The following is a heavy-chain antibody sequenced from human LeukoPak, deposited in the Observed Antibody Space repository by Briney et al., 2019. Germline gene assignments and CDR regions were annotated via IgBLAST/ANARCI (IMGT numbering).Heavy chain of an antibody. J-gene: IGHJ4*02. D-gene: IGHD3-10*02. CDR1: GYTFTAYF. CDR3: ARLLGSGSYDDC. CDR2: INPNSGGT. Sequence: GASVKVSCKASGYTFTAYFMHWVRQAPGQGLEWMGWINPNSGGTNYAQKFQGRVTMTRDTSINTAYMELSRLTSDDTAVYYCARLLGSGSYDDCWGQGTLVTVSS. V-gene: IGHV1-2*02.